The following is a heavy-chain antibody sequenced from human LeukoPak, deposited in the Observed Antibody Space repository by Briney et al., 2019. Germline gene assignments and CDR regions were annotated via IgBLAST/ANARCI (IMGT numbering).Heavy chain of an antibody. D-gene: IGHD3-22*01. J-gene: IGHJ4*02. CDR2: ISSSGSYT. CDR1: GFTFSTSA. V-gene: IGHV3-11*06. CDR3: ASIYGSSGYSDY. Sequence: GGSLRLSCATSGFTFSTSAMSWIRQAPGKGLEWVSYISSSGSYTNYADSVKGRFTISRDNAKNSLYLQMNSLRAEDTAVYYCASIYGSSGYSDYWGQGTLVTVSS.